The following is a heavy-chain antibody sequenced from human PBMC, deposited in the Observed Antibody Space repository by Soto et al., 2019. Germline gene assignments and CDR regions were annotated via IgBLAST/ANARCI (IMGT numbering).Heavy chain of an antibody. J-gene: IGHJ4*02. CDR2: ISGTGART. V-gene: IGHV3-23*01. D-gene: IGHD5-12*01. CDR3: AKVDGNISERGYYFDS. Sequence: PSETLSLTCAVSGYSISLGYYWGWIRQPPGKGLEWVAAISGTGARTFYDDSVKGRFTISRDNSRSTLYLQMNSLRAEDTAVYHCAKVDGNISERGYYFDSWGQGTVVTVSS. CDR1: GYSISLGYY.